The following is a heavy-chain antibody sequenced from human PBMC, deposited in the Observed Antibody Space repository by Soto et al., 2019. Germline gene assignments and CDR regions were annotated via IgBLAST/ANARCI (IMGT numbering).Heavy chain of an antibody. D-gene: IGHD3-3*01. Sequence: SETLSLTCVVSGGSISSSNWWSWVRQSPGKGLEWIGEIYHTGITNYNPSLKSRVNISVDKSNNQFSLMLRSVTAADTAVYYCAPLLPRFGVGVPLFPSWGRGTWVTVSS. CDR2: IYHTGIT. CDR1: GGSISSSNW. CDR3: APLLPRFGVGVPLFPS. J-gene: IGHJ5*02. V-gene: IGHV4-4*02.